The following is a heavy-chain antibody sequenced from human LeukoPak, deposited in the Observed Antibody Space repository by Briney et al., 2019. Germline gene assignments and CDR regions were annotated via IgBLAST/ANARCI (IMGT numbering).Heavy chain of an antibody. J-gene: IGHJ5*02. V-gene: IGHV1-8*01. Sequence: ASVKVSCKASGYTFTSYDINWMRQATGQGLEWMGWMNPNSGNTGYAQKFQGRVTMTRNTSISTAYMELSSLRSEDTAVYYCARGATLYCSSTSCYVGNWFDPWGQGTLVTVSS. CDR1: GYTFTSYD. D-gene: IGHD2-2*01. CDR3: ARGATLYCSSTSCYVGNWFDP. CDR2: MNPNSGNT.